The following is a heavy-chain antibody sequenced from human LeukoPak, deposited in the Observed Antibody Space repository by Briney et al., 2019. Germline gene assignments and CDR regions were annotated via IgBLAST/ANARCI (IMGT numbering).Heavy chain of an antibody. V-gene: IGHV3-20*04. J-gene: IGHJ3*02. Sequence: PGGSLRLSCAASGFTFDDYGMSWVRQAPGKGLEWVSGINWNGGSTGYADSVKGRFTISRDNAKNSLSLQMNSLRAEDTALYYCARDSGYSSSWYDAFDIWGQGTMVTVSS. CDR3: ARDSGYSSSWYDAFDI. D-gene: IGHD6-13*01. CDR1: GFTFDDYG. CDR2: INWNGGST.